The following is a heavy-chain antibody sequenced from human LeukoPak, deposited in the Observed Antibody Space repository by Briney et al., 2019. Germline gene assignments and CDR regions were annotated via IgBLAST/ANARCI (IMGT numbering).Heavy chain of an antibody. CDR2: IYHSGST. D-gene: IGHD5-18*01. Sequence: SETLSLTCTVSGYSISSGYYWGWIRQPPGKGLEWIGSIYHSGSTYYNPSLKSRVTISVDTSKNQFSLSLTSVTAADTAVYYCTKRRGYSFGFDYYYMDVWGKGTTVTISS. CDR1: GYSISSGYY. J-gene: IGHJ6*03. V-gene: IGHV4-38-2*02. CDR3: TKRRGYSFGFDYYYMDV.